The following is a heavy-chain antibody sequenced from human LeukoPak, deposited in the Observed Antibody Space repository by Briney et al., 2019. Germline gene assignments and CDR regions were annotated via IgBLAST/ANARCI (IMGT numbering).Heavy chain of an antibody. CDR2: IFYSGST. D-gene: IGHD1-26*01. Sequence: SETLSLTCTVSGGSIRSYYWSWIRQPPGKGLEWIGHIFYSGSTNYNPSVKSRVTISVDTSKNQFSLKLSSVTAADTAVYYCARRVWATTISRDAFDIWGQGTVVTVSS. J-gene: IGHJ3*02. V-gene: IGHV4-59*01. CDR1: GGSIRSYY. CDR3: ARRVWATTISRDAFDI.